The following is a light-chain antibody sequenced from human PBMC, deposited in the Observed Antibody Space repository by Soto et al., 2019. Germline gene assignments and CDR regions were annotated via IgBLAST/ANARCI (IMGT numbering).Light chain of an antibody. V-gene: IGKV1-39*01. Sequence: DIQMTQSPSCLSASVGDTVTISWRASQSVSGFLHWYQQKPGKAPKLLIYVASSLQSGVPSRFSGSGSGTDFTLTISSLQPEDFATYYCQKSYSTPRKFGQGTKVDIK. CDR1: QSVSGF. J-gene: IGKJ1*01. CDR2: VAS. CDR3: QKSYSTPRK.